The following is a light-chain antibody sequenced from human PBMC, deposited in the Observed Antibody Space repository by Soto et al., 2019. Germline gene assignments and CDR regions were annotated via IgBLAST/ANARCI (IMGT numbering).Light chain of an antibody. Sequence: QSVLTQPASVSGSPGQSITISCTGTSSDVGSYNLVSWYQQHPGKAPKLMIYEGSKRPSGVSSRFSGSKSGNTASLTISGLQAEEEADYYCCSYEGNSDVFGNGTKVTV. J-gene: IGLJ1*01. CDR2: EGS. CDR3: CSYEGNSDV. CDR1: SSDVGSYNL. V-gene: IGLV2-23*01.